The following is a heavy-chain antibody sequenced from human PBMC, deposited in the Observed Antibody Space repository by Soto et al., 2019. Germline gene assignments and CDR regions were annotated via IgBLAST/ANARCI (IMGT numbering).Heavy chain of an antibody. CDR1: GFTFSSYA. D-gene: IGHD6-19*01. J-gene: IGHJ1*01. CDR3: AKDVISAGWLVLGYFQH. V-gene: IGHV3-23*01. CDR2: ISGSGGST. Sequence: EVQLLESGGGLVQPGGSLRLSCAASGFTFSSYAMRWVRQAPGKGLEWVSAISGSGGSTYYADSVKGRFTISRDNSKNTLYLQMNSLRAEDTAVYYCAKDVISAGWLVLGYFQHWGQGTLVTVSS.